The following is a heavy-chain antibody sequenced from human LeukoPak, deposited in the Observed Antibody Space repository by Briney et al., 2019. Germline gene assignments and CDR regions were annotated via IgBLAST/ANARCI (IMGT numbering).Heavy chain of an antibody. CDR3: ARGRGFDY. V-gene: IGHV4-34*01. Sequence: PSETLSLTCGVYGGTFSGYYWSWIRQPPGKGLEWIGEINHSGSTNYNPSLKSRVTISVDTSKNQFSLKLSSVTAADTAVYYCARGRGFDYWGQGPRSPSPQ. CDR1: GGTFSGYY. CDR2: INHSGST. J-gene: IGHJ4*02. D-gene: IGHD1-26*01.